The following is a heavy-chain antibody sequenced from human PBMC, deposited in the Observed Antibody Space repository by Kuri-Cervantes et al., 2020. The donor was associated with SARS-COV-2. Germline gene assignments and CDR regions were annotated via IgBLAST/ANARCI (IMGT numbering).Heavy chain of an antibody. CDR1: SGSISSGDYY. V-gene: IGHV4-39*01. J-gene: IGHJ6*03. D-gene: IGHD3-22*01. Sequence: ESLKISCTVSSGSISSGDYYWGWIRQPPGKGLEWIGSIFRSGITYYNPSLKSRVTMSVDTTKNQFSLKLSSVTAADTAVYYCARIDYHTSGYYYYYYYYMDVWGKGTTVTVSS. CDR2: IFRSGIT. CDR3: ARIDYHTSGYYYYYYYYMDV.